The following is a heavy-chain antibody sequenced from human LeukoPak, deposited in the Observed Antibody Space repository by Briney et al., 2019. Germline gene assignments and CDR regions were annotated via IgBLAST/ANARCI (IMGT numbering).Heavy chain of an antibody. J-gene: IGHJ4*02. CDR1: GGSISSYY. CDR2: IYYSGST. CDR3: ARGTTKPKYIVVVVAAPQPDYFDY. Sequence: SETLSLTCTISGGSISSYYWSWIRQPPGKGLEWIGYIYYSGSTNYNPSLKSRVTISVDTSKNQFSLKLSSVTAADTAVYYCARGTTKPKYIVVVVAAPQPDYFDYWGQGTLVTVSS. D-gene: IGHD2-15*01. V-gene: IGHV4-59*08.